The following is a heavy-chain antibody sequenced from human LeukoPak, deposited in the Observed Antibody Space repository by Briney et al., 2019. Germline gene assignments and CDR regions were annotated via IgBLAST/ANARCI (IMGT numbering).Heavy chain of an antibody. J-gene: IGHJ4*02. V-gene: IGHV4-39*07. D-gene: IGHD3-10*01. CDR3: ARAIWFGSFDY. CDR2: IYHSGST. Sequence: PSETLSLTCTVSGGSISSSSYYWAWIRQTPGKGLDWIGTIYHSGSTYYNPSLKSRVTISVDTSKNQFSLKLSSVTAADTAVYYCARAIWFGSFDYWGQGTLVTVSS. CDR1: GGSISSSSYY.